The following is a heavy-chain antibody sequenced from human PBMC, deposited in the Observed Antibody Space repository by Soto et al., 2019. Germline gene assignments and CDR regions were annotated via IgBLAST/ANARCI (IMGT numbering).Heavy chain of an antibody. Sequence: QVQLEESGGGVIQPGRSLRLSCAASGFTFSSSVMHWVRQAPGRGLEWVAVIWSDGSKKYYAGSVTGRFAISREDSINTLYLQMSSLSAEDTAVYYCAREVLCSGYHYALDVWGQGTTVTVSS. D-gene: IGHD3-3*01. CDR2: IWSDGSKK. CDR1: GFTFSSSV. CDR3: AREVLCSGYHYALDV. V-gene: IGHV3-33*01. J-gene: IGHJ6*02.